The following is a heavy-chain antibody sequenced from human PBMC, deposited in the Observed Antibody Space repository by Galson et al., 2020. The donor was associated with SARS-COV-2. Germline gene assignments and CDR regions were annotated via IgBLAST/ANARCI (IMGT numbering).Heavy chain of an antibody. CDR3: ARSPRIAAAGTEYDWFDP. D-gene: IGHD6-13*01. Sequence: ASVKVSCKASGYTFTSYGISWVRQAPGQGLVWMGWISAYNGDTKYAQKFQGRVTMTTDTSTSTAYLDLRSLTSDDTAVYYCARSPRIAAAGTEYDWFDPWGQGTLVTVSS. CDR1: GYTFTSYG. V-gene: IGHV1-18*04. CDR2: ISAYNGDT. J-gene: IGHJ5*02.